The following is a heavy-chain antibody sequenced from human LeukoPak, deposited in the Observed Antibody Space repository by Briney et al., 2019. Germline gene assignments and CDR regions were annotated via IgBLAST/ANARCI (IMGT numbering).Heavy chain of an antibody. CDR2: INTYNGNT. V-gene: IGHV1-18*01. D-gene: IGHD1-26*01. CDR3: ARDLVDGVGAPGAY. Sequence: ASVKVSCKASGYTFTNYGITWMRQAPGQGLEWMGWINTYNGNTNYAQKLQGRVTITADTSTSTAYMELRSLRSDDTAVFYCARDLVDGVGAPGAYWGQGALVTVSS. CDR1: GYTFTNYG. J-gene: IGHJ4*02.